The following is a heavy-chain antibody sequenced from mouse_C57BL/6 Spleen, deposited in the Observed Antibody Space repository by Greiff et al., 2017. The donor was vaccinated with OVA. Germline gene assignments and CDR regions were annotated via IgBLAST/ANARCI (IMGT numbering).Heavy chain of an antibody. CDR1: GYTFTDYE. Sequence: VKLVESGAELVRPGASVTLSCKASGYTFTDYEMHWVKQTPVHGLEWIGAIDPETGGTAYNQKFKGKAILTVDKSSSTAYIQLSSLTSEDSAVYYCARHHFDYWGQGTTLTVSS. J-gene: IGHJ2*01. CDR2: IDPETGGT. V-gene: IGHV1-15*01. CDR3: ARHHFDY.